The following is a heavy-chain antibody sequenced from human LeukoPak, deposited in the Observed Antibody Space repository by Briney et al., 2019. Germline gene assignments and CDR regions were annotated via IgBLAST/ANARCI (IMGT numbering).Heavy chain of an antibody. CDR2: ISSSSSYI. CDR3: ARDRRQKGWFDP. J-gene: IGHJ5*02. Sequence: SGGSLRLSCAASGFTFSSYSMNWVRQAPGKGLEWVSFISSSSSYIYYAVSVKGRFTISRDNAKNSLYLQMNSLRAEDTAVYYCARDRRQKGWFDPWGQGTLATVSS. V-gene: IGHV3-21*06. CDR1: GFTFSSYS.